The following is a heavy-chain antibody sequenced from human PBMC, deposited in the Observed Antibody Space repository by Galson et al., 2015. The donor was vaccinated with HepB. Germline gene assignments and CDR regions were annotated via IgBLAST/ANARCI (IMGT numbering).Heavy chain of an antibody. D-gene: IGHD1-1*01. CDR3: AKDIGTNYIGRFDS. CDR2: ITGRGDST. Sequence: SLRLSCAASGFTFSTYAMSWVRQAPGKGLEWVSGITGRGDSTYYADSVKGRFTISRDNSNNTLFLQMNTLRAEDTAIYYCAKDIGTNYIGRFDSWGQGTLVTVSS. V-gene: IGHV3-23*01. J-gene: IGHJ4*02. CDR1: GFTFSTYA.